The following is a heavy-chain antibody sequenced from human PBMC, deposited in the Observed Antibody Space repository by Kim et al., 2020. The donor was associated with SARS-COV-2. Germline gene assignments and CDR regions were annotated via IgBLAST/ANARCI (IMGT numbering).Heavy chain of an antibody. CDR3: ARNDYGAPFDY. V-gene: IGHV4-31*03. CDR1: GGSISSGGYY. D-gene: IGHD4-17*01. Sequence: SETLSLTCTVSGGSISSGGYYWSWIRQHPGKGLEWIGYIYYSGSTYYNPSLKSRVTISVDTSKNQFSLKLSSVTAADTAVYYCARNDYGAPFDYWGQGTPVTVSS. CDR2: IYYSGST. J-gene: IGHJ4*02.